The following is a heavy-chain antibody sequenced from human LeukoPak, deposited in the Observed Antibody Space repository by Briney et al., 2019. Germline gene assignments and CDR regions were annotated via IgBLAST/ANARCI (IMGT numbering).Heavy chain of an antibody. Sequence: GASVKVSCKASGYTLTGYYMHWVRQAPGQGLEWMGWINPNSGGTNYAQKFQGRVTMTRDTSISTAYMELSRLRSDDTAVYYCARVEWQGLLWFGELFGFNYWGQGTLVTVSS. CDR1: GYTLTGYY. J-gene: IGHJ4*02. D-gene: IGHD3-10*01. V-gene: IGHV1-2*02. CDR3: ARVEWQGLLWFGELFGFNY. CDR2: INPNSGGT.